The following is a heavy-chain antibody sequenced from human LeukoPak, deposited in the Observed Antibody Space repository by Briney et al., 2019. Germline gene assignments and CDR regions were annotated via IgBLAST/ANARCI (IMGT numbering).Heavy chain of an antibody. Sequence: SETLSLTCNVSGGSISSYYWSWIRQSPGKGLEWIGFIYYTGSTNHNPSLKSRVTISVDTSKNQFSLKLSSVTAADTAVYYCARDPYDIIFFDYWGQGTLVTVSS. CDR3: ARDPYDIIFFDY. D-gene: IGHD3-9*01. V-gene: IGHV4-59*01. CDR2: IYYTGST. CDR1: GGSISSYY. J-gene: IGHJ4*02.